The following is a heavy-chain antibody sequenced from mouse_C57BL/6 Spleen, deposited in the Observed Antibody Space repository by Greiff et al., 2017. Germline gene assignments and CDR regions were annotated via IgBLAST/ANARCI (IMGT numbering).Heavy chain of an antibody. Sequence: QVQLKESGAELMKPGASVKLSCKATGYTFTGYWIEWVKQRPGHGLEWIGEILPGSGSTNNNEKFKGKATFTADTSSNTAYMQLSSLTTEDSAIYYCARVGTGFDYWGQGTTLTVSS. J-gene: IGHJ2*01. D-gene: IGHD4-1*01. CDR3: ARVGTGFDY. CDR1: GYTFTGYW. CDR2: ILPGSGST. V-gene: IGHV1-9*01.